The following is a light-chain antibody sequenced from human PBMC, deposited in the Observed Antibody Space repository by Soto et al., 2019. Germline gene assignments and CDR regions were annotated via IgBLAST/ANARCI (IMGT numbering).Light chain of an antibody. CDR3: SSYTSSSTLAAV. V-gene: IGLV2-14*01. CDR2: EVS. J-gene: IGLJ7*01. CDR1: SSEVGGYNY. Sequence: QSVLTQPASVSGSPGQSITISCTGTSSEVGGYNYVSWYQQHPGKAPKLMIYEVSNRPSGVSNRFSGSKSGNTASLTISGLQAEDEADYYCSSYTSSSTLAAVFGGGTQLTVL.